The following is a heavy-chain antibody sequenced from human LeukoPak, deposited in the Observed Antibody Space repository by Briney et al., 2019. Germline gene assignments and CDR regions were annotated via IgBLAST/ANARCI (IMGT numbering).Heavy chain of an antibody. CDR2: INPNSGGT. CDR1: GYTFTGYY. V-gene: IGHV1-2*02. CDR3: ARVKLRFLEWPVSMDV. D-gene: IGHD3-3*01. J-gene: IGHJ6*03. Sequence: ASVKVSYKASGYTFTGYYMHWVRQAPGQGLEWMGWINPNSGGTNYAQKFQGRVTMTRDTSISTAYMELSRLRSDDTAVYYCARVKLRFLEWPVSMDVWGKGTTVTVSS.